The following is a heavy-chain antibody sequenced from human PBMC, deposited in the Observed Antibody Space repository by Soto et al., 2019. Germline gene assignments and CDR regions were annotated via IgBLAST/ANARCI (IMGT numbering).Heavy chain of an antibody. V-gene: IGHV4-59*08. D-gene: IGHD3-22*01. Sequence: SETLSLTCTVSGGSISSYYWSWIRQPPGKGLEWIGYIYYSGSTNYNPSLKSRVTISVDTSKNQFSLKLSSVTAADTAVYYCARHGMDYYDSSGYYYSPYYFDYWGQGTLVTVSS. CDR3: ARHGMDYYDSSGYYYSPYYFDY. J-gene: IGHJ4*02. CDR2: IYYSGST. CDR1: GGSISSYY.